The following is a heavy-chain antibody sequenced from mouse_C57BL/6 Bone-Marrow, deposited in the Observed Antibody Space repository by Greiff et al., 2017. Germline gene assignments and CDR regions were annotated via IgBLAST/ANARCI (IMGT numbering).Heavy chain of an antibody. Sequence: EVQLVESGPGLVKPSQSLSLTCSVTGYSITSGYYWNWIRQFPGNKLEWMGYISYDGSNNYNPSLKNRISITRDTSKNQFFLKLNSVTTEDTATYYCARDEQSNSAWFAYWGQGTLVTVSA. J-gene: IGHJ3*01. CDR1: GYSITSGYY. CDR2: ISYDGSN. CDR3: ARDEQSNSAWFAY. D-gene: IGHD2-5*01. V-gene: IGHV3-6*01.